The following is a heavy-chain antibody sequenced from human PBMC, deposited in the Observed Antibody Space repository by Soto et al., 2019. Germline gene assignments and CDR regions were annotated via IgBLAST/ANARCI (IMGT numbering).Heavy chain of an antibody. CDR3: ARGNGGYDY. D-gene: IGHD2-8*01. CDR2: IYSGGST. J-gene: IGHJ4*02. Sequence: LSLTCAASGFTVSSNYMSWVRQAPGKGVEWVSVIYSGGSTYYADSVKGRFTISRHNSKNTLYLQMNSLRAEDTAVYYCARGNGGYDYWGQGTLVTVSS. V-gene: IGHV3-66*01. CDR1: GFTVSSNY.